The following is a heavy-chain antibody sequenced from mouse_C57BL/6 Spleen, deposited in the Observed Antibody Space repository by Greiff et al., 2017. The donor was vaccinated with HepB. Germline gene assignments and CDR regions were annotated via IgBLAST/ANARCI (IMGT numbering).Heavy chain of an antibody. CDR2: ISSGSSTI. J-gene: IGHJ2*01. V-gene: IGHV5-17*01. CDR3: AREGSNYGYFDY. CDR1: GFTFSDYG. Sequence: EVKLEESGAGLVKPGGSLKLSCAASGFTFSDYGMHWVRQAPEKWLEWVAYISSGSSTIYYADTVKGRFTISRDNAKNTLFVQMTSVRSEDTAMYYGAREGSNYGYFDYWGQGTTLTVSS. D-gene: IGHD2-5*01.